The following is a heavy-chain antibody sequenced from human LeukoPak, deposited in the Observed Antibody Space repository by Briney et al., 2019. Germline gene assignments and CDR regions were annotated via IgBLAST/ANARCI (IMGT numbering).Heavy chain of an antibody. V-gene: IGHV3-23*01. CDR1: GFTFSSYA. CDR3: AILPKVGATPP. CDR2: ISGSGGSI. Sequence: GGSLRLSCAACGFTFSSYAMSWVRQAPGKGLEWVSAISGSGGSIYYADSVKGRFTISRDNSKNTLYLQMNSVSAEDTALYDCAILPKVGATPPWGQGTQVTVSS. J-gene: IGHJ5*02. D-gene: IGHD1-26*01.